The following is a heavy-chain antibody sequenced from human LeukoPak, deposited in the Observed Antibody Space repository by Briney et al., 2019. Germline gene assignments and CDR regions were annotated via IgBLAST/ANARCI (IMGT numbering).Heavy chain of an antibody. CDR2: IKQDGSEK. V-gene: IGHV3-7*01. Sequence: GGSLRLSCAASGVTFSSYWMSWVRQAPGKGLEWVANIKQDGSEKHYVDSVKGRFTISRDNAKNSLYLQMYSLRAEDTAVYYCARDRGAFDIWGQGTMVTVSS. CDR1: GVTFSSYW. J-gene: IGHJ3*02. CDR3: ARDRGAFDI. D-gene: IGHD3-10*01.